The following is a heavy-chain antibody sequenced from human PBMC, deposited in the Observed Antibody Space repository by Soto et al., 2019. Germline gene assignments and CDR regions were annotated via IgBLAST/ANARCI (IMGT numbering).Heavy chain of an antibody. CDR1: GGTITYYH. Sequence: SETLSLTCVVYGGTITYYHWSWIRRFPGKGLDWIAYTAYTGNTNDNPSLKSRVTISMDTSKNQVSLKLTSVTAADTAVYYCARDMHACFTHYFDPWGQGTLVTVSS. J-gene: IGHJ5*02. V-gene: IGHV4-59*01. D-gene: IGHD3-16*01. CDR2: TAYTGNT. CDR3: ARDMHACFTHYFDP.